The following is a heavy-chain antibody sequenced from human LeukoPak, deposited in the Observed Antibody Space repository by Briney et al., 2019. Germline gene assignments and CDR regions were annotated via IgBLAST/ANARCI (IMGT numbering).Heavy chain of an antibody. J-gene: IGHJ4*02. CDR2: IYYSGST. D-gene: IGHD4-11*01. CDR3: ARETVDYSNHGGYYYFDY. CDR1: GGSVSSGSYY. Sequence: SETLSLTCTVSGGSVSSGSYYWSWIRQPPGKGLEWIGYIYYSGSTYYNPSLKSRVTISVDTSKNQFSLKLSSVTAADTAVYYCARETVDYSNHGGYYYFDYWGQGTLVTVSS. V-gene: IGHV4-30-4*01.